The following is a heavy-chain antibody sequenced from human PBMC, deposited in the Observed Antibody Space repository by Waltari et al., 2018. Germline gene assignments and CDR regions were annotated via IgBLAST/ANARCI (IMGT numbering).Heavy chain of an antibody. CDR1: GGTFSSYA. CDR2: IIPIFGTA. D-gene: IGHD3-10*01. J-gene: IGHJ5*02. V-gene: IGHV1-69*01. CDR3: ARVWDYYGSGSYYGWFDP. Sequence: QVQLVQSGAEVKQPGSSVTVSCKASGGTFSSYAISWVRQAPGHGLEWMGGIIPIFGTANYAQKFQGRVTITADESTSTAYMELSSLRSEDTAVYYCARVWDYYGSGSYYGWFDPWGQGTLVTVSS.